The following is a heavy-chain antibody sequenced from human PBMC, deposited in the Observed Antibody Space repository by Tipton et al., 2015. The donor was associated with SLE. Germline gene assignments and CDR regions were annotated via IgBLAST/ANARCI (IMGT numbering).Heavy chain of an antibody. D-gene: IGHD6-19*01. Sequence: SLRLSCVASGFTFSDYYMSWIRQAPGKGLEWVSVIYSGVTTYYADSVEGRFTISRDNSKNTLYLQMNSLRAEDTAVYYCARDRPYSSGWYSDYWGQGTLVTVSS. CDR2: IYSGVTT. V-gene: IGHV3-53*05. CDR3: ARDRPYSSGWYSDY. CDR1: GFTFSDYY. J-gene: IGHJ4*02.